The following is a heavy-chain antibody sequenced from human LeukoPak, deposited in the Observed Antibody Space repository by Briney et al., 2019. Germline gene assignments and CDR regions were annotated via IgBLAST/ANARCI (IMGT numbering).Heavy chain of an antibody. CDR1: GFTFSSYA. V-gene: IGHV3-23*01. CDR2: ISGSGGST. CDR3: AKELKGYCSSTSCAGMDV. Sequence: GGSLRLSCAASGFTFSSYAMSWVRQAPGKGLEWVSAISGSGGSTYYADSVKGRFTISRDNSKNTLYLQTNSLRAEDTAVYYCAKELKGYCSSTSCAGMDVWGQGTTVTVSS. D-gene: IGHD2-2*01. J-gene: IGHJ6*02.